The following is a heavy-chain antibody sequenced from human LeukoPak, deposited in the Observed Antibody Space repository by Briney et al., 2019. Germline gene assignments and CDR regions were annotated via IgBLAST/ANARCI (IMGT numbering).Heavy chain of an antibody. CDR3: ARGIGGLNWFDP. V-gene: IGHV4-59*01. Sequence: PSETLSLTCAVYGGSFSGYYWSWIRQPPGKGLEWIGYIHYSGITNYNASLKSRVTMSVESKNQFSLRLSSVTAADTAVYYCARGIGGLNWFDPWGQGTLVTVSS. D-gene: IGHD3-16*01. CDR2: IHYSGIT. J-gene: IGHJ5*02. CDR1: GGSFSGYY.